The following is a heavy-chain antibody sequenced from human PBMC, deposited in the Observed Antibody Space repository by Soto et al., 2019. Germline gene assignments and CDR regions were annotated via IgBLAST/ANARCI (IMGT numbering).Heavy chain of an antibody. J-gene: IGHJ1*01. Sequence: QVQLVESGGGVVQPGRSLRLSCAASGFTFSSYAMHWVRQAPGKGLEWVAVISYDGSNKYYADSVKGRFTISRDNSKNTLYLQMNSLRAEYTAVYYCARRLTPYDSSGYGALRAEYFQHWGQGTLVTVSS. V-gene: IGHV3-30-3*01. D-gene: IGHD3-22*01. CDR3: ARRLTPYDSSGYGALRAEYFQH. CDR2: ISYDGSNK. CDR1: GFTFSSYA.